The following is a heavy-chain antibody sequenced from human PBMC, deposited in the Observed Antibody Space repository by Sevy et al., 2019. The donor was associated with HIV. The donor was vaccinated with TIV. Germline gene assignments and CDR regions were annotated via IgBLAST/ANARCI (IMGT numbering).Heavy chain of an antibody. J-gene: IGHJ5*02. CDR2: IYHSGST. V-gene: IGHV4-30-2*01. Sequence: SETLSLTCAVSGGSISSGGYSWSWIRQPPGKGLEWIGYIYHSGSTYYNPSLKSRVTISVDRSKNQFSLKLSSVTAADTAVYYCASKWGVTSWFDPWGQGTLVTVSS. D-gene: IGHD3-10*01. CDR1: GGSISSGGYS. CDR3: ASKWGVTSWFDP.